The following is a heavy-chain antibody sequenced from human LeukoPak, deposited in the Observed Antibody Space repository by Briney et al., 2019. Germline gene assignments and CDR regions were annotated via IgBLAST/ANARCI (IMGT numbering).Heavy chain of an antibody. D-gene: IGHD1-26*01. CDR1: GGSISSGSYY. Sequence: PSETLSLTCTVSGGSISSGSYYWSWIRQPAGKGLEWIGRIYTSGSTNYNPSLKSRVTISVDTSKNQFSLKLSSVTAADTAVYYCAGEWELPRYFDYWGQGTLVTVSS. J-gene: IGHJ4*02. CDR3: AGEWELPRYFDY. CDR2: IYTSGST. V-gene: IGHV4-61*02.